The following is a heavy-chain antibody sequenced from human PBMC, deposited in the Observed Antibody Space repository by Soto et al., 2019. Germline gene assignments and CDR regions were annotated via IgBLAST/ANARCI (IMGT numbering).Heavy chain of an antibody. D-gene: IGHD3-10*02. CDR2: ISGSGGST. J-gene: IGHJ1*01. CDR1: GFTFNNYA. Sequence: GGSLRLSCAASGFTFNNYAMSGVRQAPGKGLEWVSAISGSGGSTYYADSVKGRFTISRDNSKNTLYLQMNSLRAEDTAVYYCANSPRMFAEYFQHWGQGTLVTVSS. V-gene: IGHV3-23*01. CDR3: ANSPRMFAEYFQH.